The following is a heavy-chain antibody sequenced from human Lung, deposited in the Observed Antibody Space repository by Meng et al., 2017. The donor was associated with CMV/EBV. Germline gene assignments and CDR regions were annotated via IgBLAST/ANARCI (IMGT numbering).Heavy chain of an antibody. CDR3: ARGNGWRFDY. D-gene: IGHD6-19*01. CDR1: GSTFTSSS. Sequence: VQVVQSGSGLKKPGDSVKVSWQAAGSTFTSSSMNWVRHAPGQGLEWMGWININTGNPTYAQGFTGRFVFSLDTSVSTAYLQIDSLKADDTAVYYCARGNGWRFDYWGQGTLVTVSS. V-gene: IGHV7-4-1*01. CDR2: ININTGNP. J-gene: IGHJ4*02.